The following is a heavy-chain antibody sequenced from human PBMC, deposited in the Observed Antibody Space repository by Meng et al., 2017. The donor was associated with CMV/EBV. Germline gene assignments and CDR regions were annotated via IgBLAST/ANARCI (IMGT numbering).Heavy chain of an antibody. V-gene: IGHV4-59*01. CDR3: ARDTGVYYDSSGLVDDAFDI. CDR2: IYYSGST. D-gene: IGHD3-22*01. J-gene: IGHJ3*02. CDR1: GGSFSSYY. Sequence: SETLSPTCTVPGGSFSSYYWSWIRQPPGKGLEWIGYIYYSGSTNYNPSLKSRVTISVDTSKNQFSLKLSSVTAADTAVYYCARDTGVYYDSSGLVDDAFDIWGQGTMVTVSS.